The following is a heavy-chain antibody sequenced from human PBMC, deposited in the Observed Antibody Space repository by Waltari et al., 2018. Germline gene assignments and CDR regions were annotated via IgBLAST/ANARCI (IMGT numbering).Heavy chain of an antibody. J-gene: IGHJ3*02. D-gene: IGHD4-17*01. CDR3: AIPPGSTAADFDPFDK. CDR2: LSHDEDNK. V-gene: IGHV3-30*03. Sequence: QVQLVESGGGVVQHGRALRLSCVGRDLTFIEYGFPGVRQAPGKGLEWVAILSHDEDNKDYADSVKGRFTISRDNSKNTLFLEMNSLRPEDTALYYCAIPPGSTAADFDPFDKWGQGTMVIVAS. CDR1: DLTFIEYG.